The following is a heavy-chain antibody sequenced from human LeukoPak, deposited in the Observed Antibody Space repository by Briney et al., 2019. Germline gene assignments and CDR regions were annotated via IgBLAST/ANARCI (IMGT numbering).Heavy chain of an antibody. CDR2: IYPGDSGT. Sequence: GESLQISCQVSGYRFTSYWIGWVRQMPGKGLEWVGIIYPGDSGTRYSPSLQGQVTISADKSISTAYLQWSSLKASDTAMYYCARHKGVVGAYLFDYWGQGTLVTVSS. CDR3: ARHKGVVGAYLFDY. CDR1: GYRFTSYW. D-gene: IGHD1-26*01. J-gene: IGHJ4*02. V-gene: IGHV5-51*01.